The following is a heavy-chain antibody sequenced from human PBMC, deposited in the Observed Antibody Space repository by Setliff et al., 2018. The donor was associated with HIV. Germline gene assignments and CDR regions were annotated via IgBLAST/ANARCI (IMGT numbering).Heavy chain of an antibody. CDR2: VVYSGSS. CDR1: GDSMRTNY. Sequence: SETLSLTCSVSGDSMRTNYWTWIRQSPGKGLEWIGHVVYSGSSTYNPSLNSRVTLSIDTSKSQFSLRLSSVTAADTALYYCARRSTVARGVDCFDLWGQGTQVTVSS. D-gene: IGHD3-10*01. CDR3: ARRSTVARGVDCFDL. J-gene: IGHJ4*02. V-gene: IGHV4-59*08.